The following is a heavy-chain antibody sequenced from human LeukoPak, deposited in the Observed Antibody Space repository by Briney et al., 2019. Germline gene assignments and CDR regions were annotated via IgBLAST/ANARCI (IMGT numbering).Heavy chain of an antibody. D-gene: IGHD6-25*01. Sequence: GGSLRLSCAASGFTFNNYWMHWVRRAPGKGLVWVSVINTDGSDTNNADSVNGRFTISRDNAKNTLYLQMNSLRAEDTAVYYCVRGSSGWEGVDYWGQGTLVNVSS. V-gene: IGHV3-74*01. CDR1: GFTFNNYW. CDR3: VRGSSGWEGVDY. J-gene: IGHJ4*02. CDR2: INTDGSDT.